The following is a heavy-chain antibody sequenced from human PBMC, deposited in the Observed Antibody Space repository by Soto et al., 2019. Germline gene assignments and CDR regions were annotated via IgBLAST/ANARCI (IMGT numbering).Heavy chain of an antibody. V-gene: IGHV1-18*01. Sequence: ASVKVSCTASGYTFTSYGISWVRQAPGQGLEWMGWISAYNGNTNYAQKLQGRVTMTTDTSTSTAYMELRSLRSDDTAVYYCGRDQRLLGYSSSCYWFDPWGQGTLVTVSS. CDR2: ISAYNGNT. J-gene: IGHJ5*02. CDR3: GRDQRLLGYSSSCYWFDP. D-gene: IGHD6-13*01. CDR1: GYTFTSYG.